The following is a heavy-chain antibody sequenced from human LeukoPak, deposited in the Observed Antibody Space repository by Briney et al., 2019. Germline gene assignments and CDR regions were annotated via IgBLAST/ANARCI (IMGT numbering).Heavy chain of an antibody. CDR1: GGSISSGGYY. CDR2: IYYSGST. CDR3: AKLYSSGWYGAVDY. Sequence: SETLSLTCTVSGGSISSGGYYWSWIRQHPGKGLEWIGYIYYSGSTYYNPSLKSRVTISVDTSKNQFSLKLSSVTAADTAVYYCAKLYSSGWYGAVDYWGQGTLVTVSS. V-gene: IGHV4-31*03. D-gene: IGHD6-19*01. J-gene: IGHJ4*02.